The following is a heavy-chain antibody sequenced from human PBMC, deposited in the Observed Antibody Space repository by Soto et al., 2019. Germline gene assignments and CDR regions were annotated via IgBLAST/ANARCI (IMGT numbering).Heavy chain of an antibody. J-gene: IGHJ4*02. V-gene: IGHV3-48*02. CDR3: ARQVYTVVTTIHC. D-gene: IGHD2-21*02. Sequence: EVQLLESGGGLVQPGGSLRLSCAASGFTFSAYSMNWVRQAPGQGLEWLSYISGDRAYIYYADSVRGRFTISRDNAENSLYLQLDNLRDEDTAVYYWARQVYTVVTTIHCWGQGTLVPVSS. CDR2: ISGDRAYI. CDR1: GFTFSAYS.